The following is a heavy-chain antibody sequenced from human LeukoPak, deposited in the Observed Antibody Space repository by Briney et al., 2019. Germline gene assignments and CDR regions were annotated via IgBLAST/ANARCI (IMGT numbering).Heavy chain of an antibody. Sequence: GGSLRLSCAASGFTFSSYSMNWVRQAPGKGLEWVSSISSSSSYIYYADSVKGRFTISRDNAKNSLYLQMNSLRAEDTAVYYCARDQSGGWYGLTANRFDPWGQGTLVTVSS. J-gene: IGHJ5*02. V-gene: IGHV3-21*01. CDR2: ISSSSSYI. CDR1: GFTFSSYS. D-gene: IGHD6-19*01. CDR3: ARDQSGGWYGLTANRFDP.